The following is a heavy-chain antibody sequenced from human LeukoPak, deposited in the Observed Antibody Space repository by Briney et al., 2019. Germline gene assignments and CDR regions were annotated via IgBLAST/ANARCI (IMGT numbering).Heavy chain of an antibody. J-gene: IGHJ3*02. V-gene: IGHV1-18*04. Sequence: ASVKVSCKASGYTFTSYGISWVRQAPGQGLEWMGWISAYNGNTNYAQKLQGRVTMTTDTSTSTAYMELRSLRSDDTAVYYCARDYDILTGYIAFDIWGQGIMVTVSS. D-gene: IGHD3-9*01. CDR2: ISAYNGNT. CDR1: GYTFTSYG. CDR3: ARDYDILTGYIAFDI.